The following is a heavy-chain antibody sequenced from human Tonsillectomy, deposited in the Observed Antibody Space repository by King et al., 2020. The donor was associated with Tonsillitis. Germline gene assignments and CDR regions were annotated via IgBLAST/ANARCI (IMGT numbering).Heavy chain of an antibody. V-gene: IGHV4-61*02. CDR3: TRSGYCSSTSCYRSGAFDI. Sequence: VQLQESGPGLVKPSQTLSLTCTVSGGSISSGSYYWSWIRQPAGQGLEWVGRIYPSGTTNYNPSLKSRVTMSVDTSKNQFSLKLSSVTAADTAVYYCTRSGYCSSTSCYRSGAFDIWGQGTMVTVSS. J-gene: IGHJ3*02. CDR2: IYPSGTT. CDR1: GGSISSGSYY. D-gene: IGHD2-2*02.